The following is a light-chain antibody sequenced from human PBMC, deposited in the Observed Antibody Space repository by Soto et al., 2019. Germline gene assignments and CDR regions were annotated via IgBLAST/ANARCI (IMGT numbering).Light chain of an antibody. CDR2: GNN. CDR3: QSYDSSLSGSYV. Sequence: SVLTQPPSVSGAPGQRVTISCTGSSSNIGARYDVHWYQQLPGTAPKLLIYGNNNRPSGVPGRFSGSKSGTSASLAITGLQAEDEADYYCQSYDSSLSGSYVFGTGTKLTVL. CDR1: SSNIGARYD. V-gene: IGLV1-40*01. J-gene: IGLJ1*01.